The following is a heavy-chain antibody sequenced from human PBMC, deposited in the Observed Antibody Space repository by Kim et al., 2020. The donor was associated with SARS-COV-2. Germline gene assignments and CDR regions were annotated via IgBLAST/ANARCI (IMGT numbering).Heavy chain of an antibody. D-gene: IGHD3-10*01. CDR3: ARVVVSIFTMVRGGGFDP. V-gene: IGHV6-1*01. Sequence: SQTLSLTCAISGDSVSSNSAAWNWIRQSPSRGLEWLGRTYYRSKWYNDYAVSVKSRITINPDTSKNQFYLQLNSVTPEDTAVYYCARVVVSIFTMVRGGGFDPWGQGTLVTVSS. CDR2: TYYRSKWYN. CDR1: GDSVSSNSAA. J-gene: IGHJ5*02.